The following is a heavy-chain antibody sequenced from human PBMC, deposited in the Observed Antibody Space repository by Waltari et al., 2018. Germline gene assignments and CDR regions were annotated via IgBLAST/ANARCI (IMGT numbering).Heavy chain of an antibody. J-gene: IGHJ4*02. Sequence: QVQLVQSGAEVKKPGASVKVSCKASGYTFTSYGISWVRQAPGQGLEWMGWIIPIFGTANYAQKFQGRVTITADESTSTAYMELSSLRSEDTAVYYCARDDSSGFGNDVFDYWGQGTLVTVSS. CDR2: IIPIFGTA. CDR3: ARDDSSGFGNDVFDY. D-gene: IGHD3-22*01. CDR1: GYTFTSYG. V-gene: IGHV1-69*13.